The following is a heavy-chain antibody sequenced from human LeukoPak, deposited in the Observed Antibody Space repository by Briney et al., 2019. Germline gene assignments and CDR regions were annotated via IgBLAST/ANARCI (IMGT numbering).Heavy chain of an antibody. Sequence: GASVKVSCKASGYTFTGYFLHWQRQAPGQGLEWMGWINPVSGVTNCAQKFQGRFTMTRDTSISTVYMELSRVRSDDTAVYYCARGGGTDFTKGEWHWGQGTLVTVSS. V-gene: IGHV1-2*02. D-gene: IGHD3-16*01. CDR2: INPVSGVT. J-gene: IGHJ4*02. CDR1: GYTFTGYF. CDR3: ARGGGTDFTKGEWH.